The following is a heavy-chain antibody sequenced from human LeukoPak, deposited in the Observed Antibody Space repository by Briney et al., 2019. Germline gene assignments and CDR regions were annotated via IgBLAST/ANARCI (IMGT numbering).Heavy chain of an antibody. V-gene: IGHV3-21*01. CDR2: ISSSSSYI. CDR1: GFTFSNYD. J-gene: IGHJ4*02. D-gene: IGHD5-24*01. Sequence: KTGGSLRLSCAASGFTFSNYDMHWLRQAPGKGLEWVSAISSSSSYIYYADSIKGRFTISRDNAENSLYLQMNSLRAVDTAVYFCARGEEKATITALDSWGQGTLVTVSS. CDR3: ARGEEKATITALDS.